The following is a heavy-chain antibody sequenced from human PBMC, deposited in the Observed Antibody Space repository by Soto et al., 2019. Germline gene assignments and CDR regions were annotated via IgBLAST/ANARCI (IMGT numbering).Heavy chain of an antibody. J-gene: IGHJ4*02. D-gene: IGHD2-8*01. CDR2: VYYRGRS. V-gene: IGHV4-39*01. CDR1: GGSVSNSNYY. Sequence: SETLSLTCTVPGGSVSNSNYYWVWIRQSPGKGLEWIGSVYYRGRSYSKSSVKSRVTISVDTSKNQFSLNLNSVTASDTAVYYCVSQRTSVLTQAYFDYWGPGALVTVSS. CDR3: VSQRTSVLTQAYFDY.